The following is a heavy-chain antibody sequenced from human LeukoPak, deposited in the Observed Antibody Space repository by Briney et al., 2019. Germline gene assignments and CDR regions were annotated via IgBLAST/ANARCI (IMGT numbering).Heavy chain of an antibody. D-gene: IGHD6-13*01. CDR2: IYYSGST. Sequence: SETLSLTCTVSGGSISSYYWSWIRQPPGKRLEWIGYIYYSGSTNYNASLKSRVTISVDTSKNQFSLKLSSVTAADTAVYYCARRGGGQQLVFDYWGQGTLVTVSS. CDR3: ARRGGGQQLVFDY. CDR1: GGSISSYY. V-gene: IGHV4-59*01. J-gene: IGHJ4*02.